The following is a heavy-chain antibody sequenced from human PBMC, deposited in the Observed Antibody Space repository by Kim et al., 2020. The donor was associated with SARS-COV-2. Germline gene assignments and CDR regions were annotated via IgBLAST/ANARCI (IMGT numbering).Heavy chain of an antibody. CDR3: VRGLEESGTYATFDY. CDR2: IYSSGST. D-gene: IGHD1-26*01. Sequence: SETLSLTCSVSGDSISSAYYFWNWIRQPPGKGLEWIGYIYSSGSTHYNPSLKSRVTLSVDRSKNHLSLKLSSVTAADTAVYYCVRGLEESGTYATFDYWGQGALVTVPS. J-gene: IGHJ4*02. V-gene: IGHV4-30-4*01. CDR1: GDSISSAYYF.